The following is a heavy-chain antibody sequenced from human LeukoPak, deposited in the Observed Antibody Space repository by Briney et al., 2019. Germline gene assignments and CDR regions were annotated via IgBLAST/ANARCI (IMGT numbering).Heavy chain of an antibody. CDR3: ARRYYYDSSGYRYYFDY. V-gene: IGHV3-7*01. CDR2: IKQDGSEK. CDR1: GFTFSSYW. Sequence: GGSLRLSCAASGFTFSSYWMSWVRQAPGKGLEWVANIKQDGSEKYYVDSVKGQFTISRDNAKNSLYLQMNSLRAEDTAVYYCARRYYYDSSGYRYYFDYWGQGTLVTVSS. D-gene: IGHD3-22*01. J-gene: IGHJ4*02.